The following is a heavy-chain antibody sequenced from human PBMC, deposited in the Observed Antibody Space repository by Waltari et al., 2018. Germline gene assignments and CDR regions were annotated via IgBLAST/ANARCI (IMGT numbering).Heavy chain of an antibody. V-gene: IGHV5-51*01. CDR2: IYPGDSST. J-gene: IGHJ4*02. CDR3: ARQNLHSYGYGYFDY. Sequence: EVQLVQSGADVKKPGESLKISCQGSGYSFAKYWIGGVRQMPGKGLEWMGIIYPGDSSTKYSPSFQGQVTISVDTSISTAYLQWSSLKASDTAVYFCARQNLHSYGYGYFDYWGQGTLVTVSS. D-gene: IGHD5-18*01. CDR1: GYSFAKYW.